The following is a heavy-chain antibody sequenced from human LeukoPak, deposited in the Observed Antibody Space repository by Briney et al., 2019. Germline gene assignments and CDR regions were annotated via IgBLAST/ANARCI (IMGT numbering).Heavy chain of an antibody. CDR2: INPNSGGT. J-gene: IGHJ4*02. CDR1: GYTFTGYY. CDR3: ARDQGPYYYDNFDY. Sequence: ASVKVSCKASGYTFTGYYMHWVRQAPGQGLEWMGWINPNSGGTNYAQKFQGRVTMTRDTSISTAYMELSWLRSDDTAVYYCARDQGPYYYDNFDYWGQGTLVTVSS. D-gene: IGHD3-22*01. V-gene: IGHV1-2*02.